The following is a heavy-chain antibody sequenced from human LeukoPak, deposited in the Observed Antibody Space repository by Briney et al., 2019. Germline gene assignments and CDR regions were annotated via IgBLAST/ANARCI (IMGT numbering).Heavy chain of an antibody. CDR2: ISVYNGNT. Sequence: ASVKVSCKASGYTFSNYGISWVRQAPGQGLEWMGWISVYNGNTNYAQKVQGRVTMTTDTSTNTAYMELRSLRSDDTAVYYCARDRRYFDWLLSIRDAFDIWGQGTMVTVSS. D-gene: IGHD3-9*01. V-gene: IGHV1-18*01. J-gene: IGHJ3*02. CDR3: ARDRRYFDWLLSIRDAFDI. CDR1: GYTFSNYG.